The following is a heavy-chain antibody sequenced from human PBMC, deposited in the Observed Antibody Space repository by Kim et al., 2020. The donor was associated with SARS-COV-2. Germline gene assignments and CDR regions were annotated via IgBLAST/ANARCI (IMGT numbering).Heavy chain of an antibody. CDR3: ARGTTVTTMYYYGMDV. D-gene: IGHD4-4*01. J-gene: IGHJ6*02. CDR2: ISYDGSNK. CDR1: GFTFSSYA. Sequence: GGSLRLSCAASGFTFSSYAMHWVRQAPGKGLEWVAVISYDGSNKYYADSVKGRFTISRDNSKNTLYLQMNSLRAEDTAVYYCARGTTVTTMYYYGMDVWGQGTTVTVSS. V-gene: IGHV3-30*04.